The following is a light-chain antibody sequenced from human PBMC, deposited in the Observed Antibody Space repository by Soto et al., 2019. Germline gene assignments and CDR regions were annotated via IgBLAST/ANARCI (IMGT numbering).Light chain of an antibody. J-gene: IGLJ2*01. Sequence: SYELTQPPSVSVAPGQTARITCGGTNIGSKGVHWYQQRPGQAPVLVVYDDRDRPSGIPERFSGSSSGDTATLTITRVEAGDEADYSCQVWDSSSDHPVFGGGTQLTVL. CDR3: QVWDSSSDHPV. V-gene: IGLV3-21*02. CDR1: NIGSKG. CDR2: DDR.